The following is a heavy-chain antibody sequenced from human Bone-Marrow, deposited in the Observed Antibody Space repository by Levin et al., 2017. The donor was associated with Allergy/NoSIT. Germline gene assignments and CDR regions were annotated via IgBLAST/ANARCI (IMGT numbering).Heavy chain of an antibody. CDR2: IIPILGIA. CDR1: GGTFSSYA. D-gene: IGHD3-9*01. V-gene: IGHV1-69*04. J-gene: IGHJ4*02. Sequence: SVKVSCKASGGTFSSYAISWVRQAPGQGLEWMGRIIPILGIANYAQKFQGRVTITADKSTSTAYMELSSLRSEDTAVYYCARILPYYDILTGYGEPFDYWGQGTLVTVSS. CDR3: ARILPYYDILTGYGEPFDY.